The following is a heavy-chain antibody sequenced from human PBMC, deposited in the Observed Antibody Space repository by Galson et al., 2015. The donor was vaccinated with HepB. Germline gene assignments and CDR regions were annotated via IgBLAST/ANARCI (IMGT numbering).Heavy chain of an antibody. J-gene: IGHJ4*02. Sequence: SLRLSCAASGLTFNKAWMSWVRQAPGKGLEWVGRIKSKADGVTADYAAPVKGRFTISRDDSKDILYLQMNSLKTDDTAVYYCTTDGGFSGSYWMGGYWGQGTLVTVSS. CDR2: IKSKADGVTA. V-gene: IGHV3-15*01. CDR3: TTDGGFSGSYWMGGY. CDR1: GLTFNKAW. D-gene: IGHD1-26*01.